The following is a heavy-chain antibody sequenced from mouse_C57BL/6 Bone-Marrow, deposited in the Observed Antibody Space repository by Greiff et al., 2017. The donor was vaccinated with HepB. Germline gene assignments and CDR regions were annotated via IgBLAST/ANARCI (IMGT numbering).Heavy chain of an antibody. CDR2: INYDGSST. Sequence: EVMLVESEGGLVQPGSSMKLSCTASGFTFSDYYMAWVRQVPEKGLEWVANINYDGSSTYYLDSLKSRFIISRDNAKNILYLQMSSLKSEDTATYYCARDWGDWYFDVWGTGTTVTVSS. CDR3: ARDWGDWYFDV. CDR1: GFTFSDYY. V-gene: IGHV5-16*01. J-gene: IGHJ1*03.